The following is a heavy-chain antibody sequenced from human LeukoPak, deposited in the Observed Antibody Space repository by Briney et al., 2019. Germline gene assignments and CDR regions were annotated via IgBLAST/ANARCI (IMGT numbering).Heavy chain of an antibody. CDR3: ARSTAQVLRYFDWSLVGDY. V-gene: IGHV1-69*05. D-gene: IGHD3-9*01. Sequence: ASVKVSCKASGGTFISYAISWVRQAPGQGLEWMGGIIPIFGTANYAQKFQGRVTITTDESTSTAYMELSSLRSEDTAVYYCARSTAQVLRYFDWSLVGDYWGQGTLVTVSS. CDR2: IIPIFGTA. J-gene: IGHJ4*02. CDR1: GGTFISYA.